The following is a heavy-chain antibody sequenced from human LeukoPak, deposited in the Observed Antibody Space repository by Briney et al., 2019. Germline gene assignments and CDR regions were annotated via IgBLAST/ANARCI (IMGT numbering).Heavy chain of an antibody. J-gene: IGHJ4*02. Sequence: KPSETLSLTCAVYGGSFSGYYWSWIRQPPGKGLEWIGEINHSGSTNYNPSLKSRVTISVDTSKNQFSLTLTSVTAADTTVYYCARGRAATGTPYPFDYWGQGTLVTVSS. V-gene: IGHV4-34*01. CDR3: ARGRAATGTPYPFDY. CDR2: INHSGST. D-gene: IGHD6-13*01. CDR1: GGSFSGYY.